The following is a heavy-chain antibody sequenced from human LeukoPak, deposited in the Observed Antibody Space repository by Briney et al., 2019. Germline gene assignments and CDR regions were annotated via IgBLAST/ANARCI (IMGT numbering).Heavy chain of an antibody. D-gene: IGHD3-10*01. Sequence: PGGPLRLSCAASGLTFSSYSMNWVRQAPGKGLEWVSYISSSSSTIYYADSVKGRFTISRDNAKNSLYLQMNSLRAEDTAVYYCARETIWFGECCDYWGQGTLVTVSS. J-gene: IGHJ4*02. CDR1: GLTFSSYS. CDR3: ARETIWFGECCDY. CDR2: ISSSSSTI. V-gene: IGHV3-48*01.